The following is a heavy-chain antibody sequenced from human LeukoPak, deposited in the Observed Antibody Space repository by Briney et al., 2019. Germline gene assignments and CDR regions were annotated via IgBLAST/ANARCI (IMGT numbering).Heavy chain of an antibody. J-gene: IGHJ4*02. CDR2: ISAYNGNT. CDR3: ARDLYYYDSSGPYYFDY. Sequence: ASVKVSCKASGYTFTSYGISWVRQAPGQGLEWMGWISAYNGNTNYAQKLQGRVTMTTDTSTSTAYMELSRLRSDDTAVYYCARDLYYYDSSGPYYFDYWGQGTLVTVSS. D-gene: IGHD3-22*01. CDR1: GYTFTSYG. V-gene: IGHV1-18*01.